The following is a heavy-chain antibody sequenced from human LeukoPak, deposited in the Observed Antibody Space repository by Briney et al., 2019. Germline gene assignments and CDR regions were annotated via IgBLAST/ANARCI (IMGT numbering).Heavy chain of an antibody. CDR1: GFTFSSYA. V-gene: IGHV3-30*01. Sequence: PGRSLRLSCAASGFTFSSYAMHWVRQAPGKGLEGVSIISSDGVYDYYADSVKGRFTISRDNSKNTLYLQLNSLTTEDTAVYYCARDSTYYYDSGSSGPHYFGNWGQGTLVTVSS. CDR3: ARDSTYYYDSGSSGPHYFGN. D-gene: IGHD3-10*01. CDR2: ISSDGVYD. J-gene: IGHJ4*01.